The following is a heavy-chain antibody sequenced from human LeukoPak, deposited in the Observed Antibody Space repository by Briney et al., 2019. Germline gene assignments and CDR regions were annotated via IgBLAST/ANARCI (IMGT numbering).Heavy chain of an antibody. D-gene: IGHD1-26*01. J-gene: IGHJ4*02. CDR3: AKGYSGSYSAFDY. CDR2: ISSSGDST. Sequence: PGGSLRLSCAASGFTFSSYAMIWVRQAPGKGLEWVPTISSSGDSTYYADSVKGRFTISRDNSKNTLYLQMNSLRAEDTAVYFCAKGYSGSYSAFDYWGQGTLVTVSS. CDR1: GFTFSSYA. V-gene: IGHV3-23*01.